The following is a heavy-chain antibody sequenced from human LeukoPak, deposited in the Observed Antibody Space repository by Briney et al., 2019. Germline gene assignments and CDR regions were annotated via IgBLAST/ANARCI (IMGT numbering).Heavy chain of an antibody. Sequence: SETLSLTCTVSGGSISSSNYYWGWIRQPPGKGLEWIGSIYSSGSTYYNPSLKSRVTISVDTSKNQFSLKLSSVTDADTAVYYCIREGGGYWGQGTLVTVSS. CDR3: IREGGGY. J-gene: IGHJ4*02. D-gene: IGHD3-10*01. CDR2: IYSSGST. CDR1: GGSISSSNYY. V-gene: IGHV4-39*03.